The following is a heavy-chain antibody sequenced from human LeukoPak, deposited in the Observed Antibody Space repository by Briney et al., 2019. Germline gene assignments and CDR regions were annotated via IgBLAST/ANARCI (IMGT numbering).Heavy chain of an antibody. CDR3: AKDYYYDSSGLSAFDI. J-gene: IGHJ3*02. V-gene: IGHV3-9*01. Sequence: GRSLRLSCAASGFTFDDYAMHWVRQAPGKGLEWVSGISWNSGSIGYADSVKGRFTISRDNAKNSLYLQMNSLRAEDTALYYCAKDYYYDSSGLSAFDIWGQGTMVTVSS. CDR2: ISWNSGSI. CDR1: GFTFDDYA. D-gene: IGHD3-22*01.